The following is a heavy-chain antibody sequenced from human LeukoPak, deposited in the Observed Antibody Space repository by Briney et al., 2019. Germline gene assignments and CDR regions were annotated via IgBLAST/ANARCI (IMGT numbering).Heavy chain of an antibody. V-gene: IGHV3-53*01. CDR1: GFTVSSNY. CDR2: IYSGGST. D-gene: IGHD1-26*01. CDR3: ARQMGGSYYIPLYFDY. Sequence: GGSLRLSCAASGFTVSSNYMSWVRQAPGKGLEWVSVIYSGGSTYYADSVKGRFTISRDNSKNTLYLQMNSLRAEDTAVYYCARQMGGSYYIPLYFDYWGQGTLVTVSS. J-gene: IGHJ4*02.